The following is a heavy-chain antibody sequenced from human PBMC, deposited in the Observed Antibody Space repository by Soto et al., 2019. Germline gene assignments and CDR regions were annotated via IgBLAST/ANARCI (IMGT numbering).Heavy chain of an antibody. Sequence: LRLSCAASGFTFSSYAMHWVRQAPGKGLEWVAVISYDGSNKYYADSVKGRFTISRDNSKNTLYLQMNSLRAEDTAVYYCARVGVAATPFDYWGQGTLVTVSS. J-gene: IGHJ4*02. D-gene: IGHD2-15*01. CDR2: ISYDGSNK. V-gene: IGHV3-30-3*01. CDR3: ARVGVAATPFDY. CDR1: GFTFSSYA.